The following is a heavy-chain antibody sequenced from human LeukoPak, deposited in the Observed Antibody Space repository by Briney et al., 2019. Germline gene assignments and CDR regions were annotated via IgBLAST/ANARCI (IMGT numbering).Heavy chain of an antibody. D-gene: IGHD3-22*01. CDR3: ARDLGYYDSSGDYRGAEYFQH. Sequence: PGGSLRLSCAASGFTFSSYEMNWVRQAPGKGLEWVSAISGSGGSTYYADSVKGRFTISRDNAKNSLYLQMNSLRAEDTAVYYCARDLGYYDSSGDYRGAEYFQHWGQGTLVTVSS. V-gene: IGHV3-48*03. CDR2: ISGSGGST. J-gene: IGHJ1*01. CDR1: GFTFSSYE.